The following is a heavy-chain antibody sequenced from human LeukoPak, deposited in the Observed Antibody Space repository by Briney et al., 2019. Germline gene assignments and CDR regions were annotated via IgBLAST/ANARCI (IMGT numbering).Heavy chain of an antibody. D-gene: IGHD3-22*01. CDR1: GFTFSSYW. V-gene: IGHV3-74*01. Sequence: PGGSLRLSCAASGFTFSSYWMHWVRQAPGKGLVWVSRINSDGSSTSYADSVKGRFTISRDNAKNTLYLQMNSLRAEDTAVYYCARAGSSGYSDYYGMDVWGQGTTVTVSS. CDR2: INSDGSST. J-gene: IGHJ6*02. CDR3: ARAGSSGYSDYYGMDV.